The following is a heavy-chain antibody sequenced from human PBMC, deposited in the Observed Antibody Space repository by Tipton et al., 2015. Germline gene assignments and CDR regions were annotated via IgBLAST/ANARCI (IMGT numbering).Heavy chain of an antibody. CDR2: IKPDGSDT. J-gene: IGHJ4*02. CDR1: GLTFSTYW. Sequence: SLRLSCAASGLTFSTYWMSWVRQAPGKGLEWVAHIKPDGSDTYYVDSVKGRFTISRDNAKNSLYLQMNNLRAEGTAVYFCARGDWGSSGQAYWGQGTLVTVSS. D-gene: IGHD3-22*01. V-gene: IGHV3-7*01. CDR3: ARGDWGSSGQAY.